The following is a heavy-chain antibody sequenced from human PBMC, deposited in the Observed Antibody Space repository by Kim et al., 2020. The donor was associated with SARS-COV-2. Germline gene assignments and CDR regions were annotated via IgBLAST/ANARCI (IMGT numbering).Heavy chain of an antibody. V-gene: IGHV3-23*01. CDR3: AKRLQQWLVHWYFDL. Sequence: ECGKGRFTISRDNTKNTMYMQMNSLRAEDTAVYYCAKRLQQWLVHWYFDLWGRGTLVTVSS. J-gene: IGHJ2*01. D-gene: IGHD6-19*01.